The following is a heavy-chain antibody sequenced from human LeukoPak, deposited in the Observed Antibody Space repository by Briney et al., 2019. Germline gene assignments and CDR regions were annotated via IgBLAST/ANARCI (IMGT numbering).Heavy chain of an antibody. CDR2: IYYSGSN. CDR1: GGSISSHY. D-gene: IGHD3-3*01. V-gene: IGHV4-59*11. J-gene: IGHJ4*02. Sequence: PSETLSLTCTVSGGSISSHYWSCIRHPPEGGVEWIGYIYYSGSNNYNPSLKCRVTISVDTSKNQFSLKLSSVTAADPAVYYCAREFLSGYYPNYFDYWGQGTLVTVSS. CDR3: AREFLSGYYPNYFDY.